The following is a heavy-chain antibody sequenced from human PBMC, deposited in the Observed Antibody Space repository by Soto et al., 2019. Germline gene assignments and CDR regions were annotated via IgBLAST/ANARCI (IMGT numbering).Heavy chain of an antibody. V-gene: IGHV3-30*03. Sequence: PGGSLRLSCAASGFTFSSYGMHWVRQAPGKGLEWVAVISYDGSNKYYADSVKGRFTISRDNSKNTLYLQMNSLRAEDTAVYYCARRRVGAARVSVVVAANYFDYWGQGTLVTVSS. CDR3: ARRRVGAARVSVVVAANYFDY. CDR1: GFTFSSYG. CDR2: ISYDGSNK. D-gene: IGHD2-15*01. J-gene: IGHJ4*02.